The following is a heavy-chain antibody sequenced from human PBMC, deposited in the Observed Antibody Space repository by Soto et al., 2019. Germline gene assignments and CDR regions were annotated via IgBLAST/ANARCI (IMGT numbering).Heavy chain of an antibody. V-gene: IGHV4-34*01. Sequence: QVQLQQWGAGLLKPSETLSLTCAVNGGSFSGYYWTWIRQSPGKGLEWVGEINQSGSTKYNPSLKSRVTMSVETSKNHFSLQLTSVTAADTAVYYCARNGSSYDFWSGHDSGGGMDVWGQGTPVTVSS. CDR3: ARNGSSYDFWSGHDSGGGMDV. CDR2: INQSGST. CDR1: GGSFSGYY. D-gene: IGHD3-3*01. J-gene: IGHJ6*02.